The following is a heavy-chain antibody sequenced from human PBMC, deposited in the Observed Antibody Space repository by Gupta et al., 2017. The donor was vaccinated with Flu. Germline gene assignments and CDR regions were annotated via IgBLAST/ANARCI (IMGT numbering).Heavy chain of an antibody. V-gene: IGHV3-23*01. J-gene: IGHJ5*02. CDR2: ISGGSSFNT. Sequence: QLLESGGGLVQRGESLRLSCVASGFTFRSDVMNLVCQTPGKGLEWVSSISGGSSFNTWYADSVKGRFIISRDNSRNTLYLQMNSLRADDSALYYCAKGPQQLAPNWFDPWGQGTLVTVSS. D-gene: IGHD1-1*01. CDR1: GFTFRSDV. CDR3: AKGPQQLAPNWFDP.